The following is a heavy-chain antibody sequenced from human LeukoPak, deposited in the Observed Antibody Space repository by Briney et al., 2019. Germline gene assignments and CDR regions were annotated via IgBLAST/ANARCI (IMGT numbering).Heavy chain of an antibody. D-gene: IGHD3-22*01. CDR1: GGSFSGYY. CDR2: INHSGST. V-gene: IGHV4-34*01. Sequence: SETLSLTCAVYGGSFSGYYWSWIRQPPGKGLEWIGEINHSGSTNYNPSLKSRVTISVDTSKNQFSLKLSSVTAADTAVYYCARRVTMIVVAPRGFDYWGQGTLVTVSS. CDR3: ARRVTMIVVAPRGFDY. J-gene: IGHJ4*02.